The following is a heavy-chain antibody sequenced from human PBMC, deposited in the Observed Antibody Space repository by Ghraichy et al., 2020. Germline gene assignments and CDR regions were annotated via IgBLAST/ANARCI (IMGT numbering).Heavy chain of an antibody. V-gene: IGHV4-34*01. CDR1: GGSFSGYY. CDR3: AIFGADCDY. D-gene: IGHD3-3*01. CDR2: INHSGST. Sequence: SETLSLTCAVYGGSFSGYYWSWIRQPPGKGLEWIGEINHSGSTNYNPSLKSRVTISVDTSKNQFSLKLSSVTAADTAVYYCAIFGADCDYWGQGTLVTVSS. J-gene: IGHJ4*02.